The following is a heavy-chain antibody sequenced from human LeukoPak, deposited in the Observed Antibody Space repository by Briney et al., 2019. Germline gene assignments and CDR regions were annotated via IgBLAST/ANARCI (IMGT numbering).Heavy chain of an antibody. CDR1: GDRFISYW. CDR2: IYLGDSDA. V-gene: IGHV5-51*01. Sequence: GESLKISCKGSGDRFISYWIGWVRQMPGKGLEWMGIIYLGDSDARYSPSFQGQVTISADKSISTAYLQWSSLKASDTAMYYCARFHGDLQNYYYYYGMDVWGQGTTVTVSS. J-gene: IGHJ6*02. D-gene: IGHD4-17*01. CDR3: ARFHGDLQNYYYYYGMDV.